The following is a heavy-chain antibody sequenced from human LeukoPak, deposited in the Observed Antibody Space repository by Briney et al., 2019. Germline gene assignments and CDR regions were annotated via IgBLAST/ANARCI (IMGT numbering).Heavy chain of an antibody. V-gene: IGHV3-23*01. CDR2: ISGSGGST. CDR1: GFTFSSYA. D-gene: IGHD3-9*01. CDR3: ARDPGPTGYSEGYFDY. Sequence: GGSLRLSCAASGFTFSSYAMSWVRQAPGKGLEWVSAISGSGGSTYYADSVKGRFTISGDNSKNTLYLQMNSLRAEDTAVYYCARDPGPTGYSEGYFDYWGQGTLVTVSS. J-gene: IGHJ4*02.